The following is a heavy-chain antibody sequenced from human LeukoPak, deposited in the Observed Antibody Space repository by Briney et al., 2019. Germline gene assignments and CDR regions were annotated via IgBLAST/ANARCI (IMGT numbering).Heavy chain of an antibody. CDR1: GGSFSGYY. J-gene: IGHJ5*02. Sequence: PSETLSLTCAVYGGSFSGYYWSWIRQPPVKGLEWIGEVIHSGGTNYNPSLKSRVTISVDTSKNQFSLKVTSVTAADTAAYYCARDAHCTGVSCYSPYNWFDPWGQGTLVTVSS. V-gene: IGHV4-34*12. CDR3: ARDAHCTGVSCYSPYNWFDP. D-gene: IGHD2-15*01. CDR2: VIHSGGT.